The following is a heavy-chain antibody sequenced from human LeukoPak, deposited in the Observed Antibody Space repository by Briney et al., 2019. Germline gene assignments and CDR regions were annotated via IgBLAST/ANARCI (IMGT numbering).Heavy chain of an antibody. CDR1: GFTFSSYG. J-gene: IGHJ4*02. CDR3: AKDRPPQYDSGTYSDY. CDR2: IRYDGSKK. Sequence: GGSLRLSCVASGFTFSSYGIHWIRQAPGKGLEWVAFIRYDGSKKFYSDSVKGRFTISRDNSRNTLYLQMNSLRTDDTAVYFCAKDRPPQYDSGTYSDYWGQGTLVTVSS. D-gene: IGHD3-10*01. V-gene: IGHV3-30*02.